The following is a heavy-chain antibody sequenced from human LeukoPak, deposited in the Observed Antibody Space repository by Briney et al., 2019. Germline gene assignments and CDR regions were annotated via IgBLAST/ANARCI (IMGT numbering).Heavy chain of an antibody. CDR2: IKQDGSEK. D-gene: IGHD2-2*01. V-gene: IGHV3-7*03. J-gene: IGHJ6*04. CDR1: GFTFSSYW. CDR3: ARSLLHDIVVVPAIYYGMDV. Sequence: GGSRRLSCAASGFTFSSYWMSWVRQAPGKGPECVANIKQDGSEKYYVDSVKGRFTISRDNAKNSLYLQMNSLGAEDTAVYYGARSLLHDIVVVPAIYYGMDVWGKGTTVTVSS.